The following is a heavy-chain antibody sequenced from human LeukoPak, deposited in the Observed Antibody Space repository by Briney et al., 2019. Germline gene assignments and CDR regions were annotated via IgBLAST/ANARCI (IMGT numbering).Heavy chain of an antibody. V-gene: IGHV4-39*01. Sequence: SETLSLTCTVSGGSISSSSYYWGWIRQPPGKGLEWIGSIYYTGSTYYNPSLKSRVTISVDTSKNQFSLKLSSVTASDTAVYYCARRRVRYSGYDRLDYWGQGTLVTVSS. CDR3: ARRRVRYSGYDRLDY. J-gene: IGHJ4*02. D-gene: IGHD5-12*01. CDR1: GGSISSSSYY. CDR2: IYYTGST.